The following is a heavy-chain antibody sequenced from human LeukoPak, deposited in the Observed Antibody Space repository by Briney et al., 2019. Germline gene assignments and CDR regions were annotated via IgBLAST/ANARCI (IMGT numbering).Heavy chain of an antibody. CDR2: INHSGST. CDR3: ARGWRPGPKNKNKYYFDY. J-gene: IGHJ4*02. D-gene: IGHD1-14*01. CDR1: GGSFSGYY. Sequence: SETLSLTCAVYGGSFSGYYWRWIRQPPGKGLEWIGEINHSGSTNYNPSLKSRVTISVDTSKNQFSLKLSSVTAADTAVYYCARGWRPGPKNKNKYYFDYWGQGTLVTVSS. V-gene: IGHV4-34*01.